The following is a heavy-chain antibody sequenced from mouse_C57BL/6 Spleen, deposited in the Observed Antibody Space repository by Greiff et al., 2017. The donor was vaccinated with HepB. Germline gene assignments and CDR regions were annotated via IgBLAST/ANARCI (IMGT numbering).Heavy chain of an antibody. V-gene: IGHV1-20*01. J-gene: IGHJ4*01. CDR2: INPYNGDT. D-gene: IGHD2-1*01. CDR1: GYSFTGYF. CDR3: ARWGGNSYAMDY. Sequence: VQLQQSGPELVKPGDSVKISCKASGYSFTGYFMNWVMQSHGKSLEWIGRINPYNGDTFYNQKFKGKATLTVDKSSSTAHMELRSLTSEDSAVYYCARWGGNSYAMDYWGQGTSVTVSS.